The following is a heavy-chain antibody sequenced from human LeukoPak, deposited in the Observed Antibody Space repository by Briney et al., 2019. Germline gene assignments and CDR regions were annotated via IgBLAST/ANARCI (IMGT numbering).Heavy chain of an antibody. V-gene: IGHV3-33*01. J-gene: IGHJ5*02. Sequence: GGSLRLSCAASGFTFRYYGMHWVRQAPGRGLEWVAAIQSDGSKEYYADSVKGRFAISRDDSRSTQYLQMNSLRDEDTAVYYCARDTDTSGHSSRIEPWGQGTLVGVSS. CDR3: ARDTDTSGHSSRIEP. D-gene: IGHD6-19*01. CDR1: GFTFRYYG. CDR2: IQSDGSKE.